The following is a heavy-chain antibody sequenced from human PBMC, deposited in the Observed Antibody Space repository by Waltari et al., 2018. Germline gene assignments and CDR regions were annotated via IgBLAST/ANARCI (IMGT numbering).Heavy chain of an antibody. CDR2: IKKDGSEK. J-gene: IGHJ4*02. V-gene: IGHV3-7*03. Sequence: EVQLVESGGGLVRQGGYLGLPCTASGLTFRSFWMSWVRQAPGEGLEWVAHIKKDGSEKYYVDSVKGRFTISRDNAKNSLYLQMNSLSGEDTAVYYCVGWLETVTNFWGQGTLVTVSS. D-gene: IGHD4-17*01. CDR1: GLTFRSFW. CDR3: VGWLETVTNF.